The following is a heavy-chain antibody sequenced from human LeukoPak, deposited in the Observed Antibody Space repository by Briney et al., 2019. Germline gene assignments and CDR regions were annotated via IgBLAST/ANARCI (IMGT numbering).Heavy chain of an antibody. D-gene: IGHD2-15*01. CDR3: ARDIPHYCSGGSCYSGAFDI. V-gene: IGHV3-23*01. CDR2: IFPSGGEI. J-gene: IGHJ3*02. Sequence: GGSLRLSCEASGFTFSTFAMIWVRQPPGKGLEWVSSIFPSGGEIHYADSVRGRFTISRDNSKSTLSPQMNSLRAEDTAVYYCARDIPHYCSGGSCYSGAFDIWGQGTMATVSS. CDR1: GFTFSTFA.